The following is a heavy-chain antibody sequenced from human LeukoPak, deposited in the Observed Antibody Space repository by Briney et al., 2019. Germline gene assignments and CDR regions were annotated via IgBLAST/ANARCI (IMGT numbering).Heavy chain of an antibody. D-gene: IGHD5-18*01. J-gene: IGHJ4*02. V-gene: IGHV3-7*01. Sequence: GGSLRVSCAASGFTFISYWMSWVRQARGKGLEWVANIKQDGSEKYYVDSVKGRFTISRDNAKNSLYLQMNSLRAEDTAVYYCARVRRGYSYGLTYYFDYWGQGTLVTVSS. CDR3: ARVRRGYSYGLTYYFDY. CDR2: IKQDGSEK. CDR1: GFTFISYW.